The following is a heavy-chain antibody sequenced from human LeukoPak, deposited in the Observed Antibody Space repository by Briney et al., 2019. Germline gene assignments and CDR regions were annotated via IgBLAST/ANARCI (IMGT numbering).Heavy chain of an antibody. CDR3: AKETLVVVAATFDY. V-gene: IGHV3-23*01. J-gene: IGHJ4*02. CDR1: GFTFSDYY. Sequence: GGSLRLSCAASGFTFSDYYMSWIRQAPGKGLEWVSAISGSGGSTYYADSVKGRFTISRDNSKNTLYLQMNSLRAEDTAVYYCAKETLVVVAATFDYWGQGTLVTVSS. CDR2: ISGSGGST. D-gene: IGHD2-15*01.